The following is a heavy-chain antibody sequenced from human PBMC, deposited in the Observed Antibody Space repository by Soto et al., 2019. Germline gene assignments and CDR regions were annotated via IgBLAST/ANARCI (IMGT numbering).Heavy chain of an antibody. D-gene: IGHD2-15*01. CDR3: ARVGGVAARTFDY. CDR1: GGPISPFY. V-gene: IGHV4-59*01. Sequence: SETLSLTCTVSGGPISPFYWSWVRQPPGKGLEWIGYLYYSGNTNYNHSLKSRVTISVDASKNQVSLRLTSVTAADTAVYYCARVGGVAARTFDYWGQGTVVTVSS. CDR2: LYYSGNT. J-gene: IGHJ4*02.